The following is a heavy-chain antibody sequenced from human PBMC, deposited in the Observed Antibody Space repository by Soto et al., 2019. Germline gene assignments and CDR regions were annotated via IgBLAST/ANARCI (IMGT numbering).Heavy chain of an antibody. J-gene: IGHJ4*02. CDR2: ISYDGSDK. CDR3: AKALGELSPESYDY. D-gene: IGHD3-16*02. CDR1: GFTFSSYA. V-gene: IGHV3-30*18. Sequence: QVQLVESGGGVVQPGRSLRLSCAASGFTFSSYAMHWVRQAPGKGLEWVAVISYDGSDKYYADSVKGRFTISRDNSKNTLKLQMNSLRAYDTAVLFCAKALGELSPESYDYWGQGTLITVSS.